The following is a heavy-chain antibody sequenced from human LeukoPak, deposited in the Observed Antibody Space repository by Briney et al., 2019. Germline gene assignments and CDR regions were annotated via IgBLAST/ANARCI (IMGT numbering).Heavy chain of an antibody. CDR3: AKASDYGDLNYYYYYGMDV. V-gene: IGHV3-30*18. Sequence: SGRSLRLSCAASGFTFSSYGMHWVRQAPGKGLEWVAVISYDGSNKYYADSVKGRFTISRDNSKNTLYLQMNSLRAEDTAVYYCAKASDYGDLNYYYYYGMDVWGKGTTVTVSS. D-gene: IGHD4-17*01. J-gene: IGHJ6*04. CDR1: GFTFSSYG. CDR2: ISYDGSNK.